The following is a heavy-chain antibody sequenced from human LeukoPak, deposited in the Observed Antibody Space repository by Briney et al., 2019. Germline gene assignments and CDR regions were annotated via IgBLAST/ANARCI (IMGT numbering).Heavy chain of an antibody. Sequence: PSETLSLTCAVYGGSSSGYYWSWIRQPPGKGLEWIGEINDRGSTNFNPSLKSRVTISVDTSKKQISLKVNSVTAADTAIYYCARDGDKAAADWNFDIWGRGTLVTVSS. CDR3: ARDGDKAAADWNFDI. CDR1: GGSSSGYY. CDR2: INDRGST. V-gene: IGHV4-34*01. D-gene: IGHD6-13*01. J-gene: IGHJ2*01.